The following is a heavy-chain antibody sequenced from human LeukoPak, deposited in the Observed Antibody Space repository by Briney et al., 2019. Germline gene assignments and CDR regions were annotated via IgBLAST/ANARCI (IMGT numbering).Heavy chain of an antibody. D-gene: IGHD2/OR15-2a*01. J-gene: IGHJ6*02. CDR3: ARGDTTTLQGMDV. V-gene: IGHV1-18*01. Sequence: ASVKVSCKASGYTFTSYGISWVRQAPGQGLEWMGWISAYNGNTNYAQKLQGRVTITRDTSASTAYMELSSLRSEDTAVYYSARGDTTTLQGMDVWGQGTTVTVSS. CDR1: GYTFTSYG. CDR2: ISAYNGNT.